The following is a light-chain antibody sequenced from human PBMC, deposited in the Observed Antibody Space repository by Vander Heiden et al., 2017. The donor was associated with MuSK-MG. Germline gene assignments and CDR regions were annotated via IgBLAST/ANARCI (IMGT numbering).Light chain of an antibody. CDR3: QQSYSTPIT. Sequence: DIQMTHSPSSLSASVGDRVTITCRASQSISSYLNWYQQKPVKAPKLLIYAASSLQSGVPSRFSGSGSGTDFTLTISSLQPEDFANYYCQQSYSTPITFGQGTRLEIK. CDR1: QSISSY. J-gene: IGKJ5*01. V-gene: IGKV1-39*01. CDR2: AAS.